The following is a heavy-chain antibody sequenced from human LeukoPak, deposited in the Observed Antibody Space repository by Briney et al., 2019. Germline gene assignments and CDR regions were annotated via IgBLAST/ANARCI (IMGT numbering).Heavy chain of an antibody. D-gene: IGHD2-21*02. CDR1: GFTFSSYE. J-gene: IGHJ4*02. CDR3: ASLAYCGGDCYWANDY. V-gene: IGHV3-48*03. CDR2: ISSSGSTI. Sequence: GGSLRLSCAASGFTFSSYEMNWVRQAPGKGLEWVSYISSSGSTIYYADSVKGRFTISRDNAKNSLYLQMNSLRAEDTAVYYCASLAYCGGDCYWANDYWGKGTLVTVSS.